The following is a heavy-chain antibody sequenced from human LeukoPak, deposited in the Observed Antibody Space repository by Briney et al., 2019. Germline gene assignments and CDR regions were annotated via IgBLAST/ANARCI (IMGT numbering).Heavy chain of an antibody. V-gene: IGHV4-61*02. J-gene: IGHJ5*02. CDR2: IYTSGST. Sequence: SQTLSLTCTVSGGSISSGSYYWSWIRQPAGKGLEWIRRIYTSGSTNYNPSLKSRVTISVDTSKNQFSLKLSSVTAADTAVYYCAREYSGSYREFDPWGQGTLVTVSS. CDR3: AREYSGSYREFDP. CDR1: GGSISSGSYY. D-gene: IGHD1-26*01.